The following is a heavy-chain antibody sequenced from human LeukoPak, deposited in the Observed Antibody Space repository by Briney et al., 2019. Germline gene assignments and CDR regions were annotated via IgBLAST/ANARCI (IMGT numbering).Heavy chain of an antibody. D-gene: IGHD2-15*01. CDR3: ARVAATDVWFDP. Sequence: PSETLSLTCTVSGGSISSYYWSWLRQPPGKGLDWIGYIYYSGSTNYNPSLKSRVTISVDTSKNQFSLKLSSVTAADTAVYYCARVAATDVWFDPWGQGTLVTVSS. V-gene: IGHV4-59*01. J-gene: IGHJ5*02. CDR2: IYYSGST. CDR1: GGSISSYY.